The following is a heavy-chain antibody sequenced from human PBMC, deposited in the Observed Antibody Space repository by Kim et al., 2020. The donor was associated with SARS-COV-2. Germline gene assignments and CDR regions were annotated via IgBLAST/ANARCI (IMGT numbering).Heavy chain of an antibody. J-gene: IGHJ6*02. D-gene: IGHD3-10*01. CDR1: GFTFSSYA. Sequence: GGSLRLSCAASGFTFSSYAMSWVRQAPGKGLEWVSAISGSGGSTYYADSVKGRFTISRDNSKNTLYLQMNSLRAEDTAVYYCAKEHYGSGSYFYYYYGMDVWGQGTAVAVS. V-gene: IGHV3-23*01. CDR2: ISGSGGST. CDR3: AKEHYGSGSYFYYYYGMDV.